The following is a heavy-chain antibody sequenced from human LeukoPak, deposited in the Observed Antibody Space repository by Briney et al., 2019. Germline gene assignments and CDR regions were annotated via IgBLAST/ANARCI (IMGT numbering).Heavy chain of an antibody. CDR1: GFTFDDYA. J-gene: IGHJ6*03. CDR3: AKEDVAAAGTHYYYYMDV. Sequence: GRSLRLSCAASGFTFDDYAMHWVRQAPGKGLEWVSGISWNSGSIGYADSVKGRFTISRDNAKNSLYLQMNSLRAEDTALYYCAKEDVAAAGTHYYYYMDVWGKGTTVTVSS. V-gene: IGHV3-9*01. D-gene: IGHD6-13*01. CDR2: ISWNSGSI.